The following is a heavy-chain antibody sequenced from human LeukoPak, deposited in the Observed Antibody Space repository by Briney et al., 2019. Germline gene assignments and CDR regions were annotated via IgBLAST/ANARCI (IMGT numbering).Heavy chain of an antibody. CDR2: ISGSGVTT. CDR3: AKDNAVVGARYFQY. V-gene: IGHV3-23*01. D-gene: IGHD2-2*01. Sequence: PGGTLRLSCAASGFTFSSYAMNWIRQARGKGLEWVSAISGSGVTTYYADSVKGRFTISRDNSENTLYLQMNSLRAEDTAVYYCAKDNAVVGARYFQYRGQGTLVTVSS. J-gene: IGHJ1*01. CDR1: GFTFSSYA.